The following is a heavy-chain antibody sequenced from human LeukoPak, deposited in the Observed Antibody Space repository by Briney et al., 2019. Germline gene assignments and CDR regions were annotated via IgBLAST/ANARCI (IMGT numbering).Heavy chain of an antibody. CDR1: GFTFSSYS. CDR2: ISSSSSYI. D-gene: IGHD6-19*01. J-gene: IGHJ1*01. V-gene: IGHV3-21*04. CDR3: AKIAVAGTYYFQH. Sequence: GGSLRLSCAASGFTFSSYSMNWVRQAPGKGLEWVSSISSSSSYIYYADSVKGRFTISRDNSKNTLYLQMNSLRAEDTAVYYCAKIAVAGTYYFQHWGQGTLVTVSS.